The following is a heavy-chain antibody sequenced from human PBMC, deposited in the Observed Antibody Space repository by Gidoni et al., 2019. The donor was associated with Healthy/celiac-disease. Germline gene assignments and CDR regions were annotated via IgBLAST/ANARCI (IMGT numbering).Heavy chain of an antibody. CDR2: INAGNGNT. D-gene: IGHD2-2*01. J-gene: IGHJ4*02. Sequence: QVQLVQSGAEVKKPGASVKVSCKASGYTFTRYAMHWVRQAPGQRLEWMGWINAGNGNTKYSQKFQGRVTITRDTSASTAYMELSSLRSEGTAVYYCARGADIVVVPAKVPPAYYFDYWGQGTLVTVSS. CDR3: ARGADIVVVPAKVPPAYYFDY. V-gene: IGHV1-3*01. CDR1: GYTFTRYA.